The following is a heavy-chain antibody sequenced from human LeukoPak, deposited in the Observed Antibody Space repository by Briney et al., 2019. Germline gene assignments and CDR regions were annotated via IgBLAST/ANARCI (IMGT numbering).Heavy chain of an antibody. J-gene: IGHJ4*02. CDR2: IKQDGSEK. V-gene: IGHV3-7*01. CDR3: AKVVFVVVPAAMDY. D-gene: IGHD2-2*01. Sequence: GGSLRLSCAASGFTFSSYWMSWVRQAPGKGLEWVANIKQDGSEKYYVDSVKGRFTISRDNAKNSLYLQMNSLRAEDTAVYYCAKVVFVVVPAAMDYWGQGTLVTVSS. CDR1: GFTFSSYW.